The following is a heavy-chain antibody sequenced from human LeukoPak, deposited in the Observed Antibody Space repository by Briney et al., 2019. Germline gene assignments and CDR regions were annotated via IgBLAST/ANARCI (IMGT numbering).Heavy chain of an antibody. D-gene: IGHD6-13*01. V-gene: IGHV1-18*01. J-gene: IGHJ5*02. CDR3: ARDRYSSSWVWFDP. CDR2: ISAYNGNT. CDR1: GYTFTSYG. Sequence: ASVKVSCKASGYTFTSYGISWVRQAPEQGLEWMGWISAYNGNTNYAQKLQGRVTMTTDTSTSTAYMELRSLRSDDTAVYYCARDRYSSSWVWFDPWGQGTLVTVSS.